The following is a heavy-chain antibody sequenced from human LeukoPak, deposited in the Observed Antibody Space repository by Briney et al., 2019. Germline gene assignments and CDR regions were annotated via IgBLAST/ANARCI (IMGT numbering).Heavy chain of an antibody. Sequence: GGSLRLSCAASGFTFSSYGMHWVRQAPGKGLEWVANIKQDGSEKYYVDSVKGRFTISRDNAKNSLYLQMNSLRAEDTAVYYCASGYSSGWYRRFDYWGQGTLVTVSS. CDR1: GFTFSSYG. CDR2: IKQDGSEK. CDR3: ASGYSSGWYRRFDY. D-gene: IGHD6-19*01. J-gene: IGHJ4*02. V-gene: IGHV3-7*01.